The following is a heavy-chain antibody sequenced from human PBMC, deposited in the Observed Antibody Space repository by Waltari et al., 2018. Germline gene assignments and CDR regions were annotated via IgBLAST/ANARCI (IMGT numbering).Heavy chain of an antibody. CDR2: IYYSGST. CDR3: ARETAAGTNYGMDV. D-gene: IGHD6-13*01. J-gene: IGHJ6*02. Sequence: QVQLQESGPGLVKPSETLSLTCPVSGGSISSYYWSWIRQPPGKGLEWIGYIYYSGSTNYNPSLKSRVTISVDTSKNQFSLKLSSVTAADTAVYYCARETAAGTNYGMDVWGQGTTVTVSS. CDR1: GGSISSYY. V-gene: IGHV4-59*01.